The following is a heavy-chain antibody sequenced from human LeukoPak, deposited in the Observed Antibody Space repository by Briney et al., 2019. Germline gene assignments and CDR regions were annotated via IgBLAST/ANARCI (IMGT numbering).Heavy chain of an antibody. Sequence: SETLSLTCTVSGGFISSYYWSWIRQPAGKGLEWIGRIYTSGSTNYNPSLKSRVTMSVDTSKNQFSLKLSSVTAADTAVYYCARSGHGSGSYYYNYYYYYMDVWGKGTTVTVSS. D-gene: IGHD3-10*01. J-gene: IGHJ6*03. CDR2: IYTSGST. CDR3: ARSGHGSGSYYYNYYYYYMDV. V-gene: IGHV4-4*07. CDR1: GGFISSYY.